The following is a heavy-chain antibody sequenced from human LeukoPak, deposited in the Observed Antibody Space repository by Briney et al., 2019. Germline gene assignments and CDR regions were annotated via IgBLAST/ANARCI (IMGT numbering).Heavy chain of an antibody. D-gene: IGHD3-22*01. CDR1: GGSISSGNYY. Sequence: PSQTLSLTCTVSGGSISSGNYYWSWIRQPAGRGLEWIGRIYPSGYTNYNPSLKSRVTMSVDTSKNQVSLKLISVTAADTAVYYCATRDDKFDSWGQGTLVTVSS. CDR3: ATRDDKFDS. CDR2: IYPSGYT. J-gene: IGHJ5*01. V-gene: IGHV4-61*02.